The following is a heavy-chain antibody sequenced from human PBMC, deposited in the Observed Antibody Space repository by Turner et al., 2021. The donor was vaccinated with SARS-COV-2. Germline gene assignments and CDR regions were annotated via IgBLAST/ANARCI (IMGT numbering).Heavy chain of an antibody. Sequence: QVQLVQSGAEVKKPGASVKVSCKASGSDYYVHWVRRAHGQGLEWMRWINPISGDTSYARKIRGRVTITWDNSTTTAYMELSRLRSNDTAVYYCAELSGYYDYWGQGTLVTVSS. CDR1: GSDYY. J-gene: IGHJ4*02. V-gene: IGHV1-2*02. CDR3: AELSGYYDY. D-gene: IGHD3-22*01. CDR2: INPISGDT.